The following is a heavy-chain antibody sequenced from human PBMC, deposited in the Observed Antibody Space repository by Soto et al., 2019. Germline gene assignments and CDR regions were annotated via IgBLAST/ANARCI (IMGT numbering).Heavy chain of an antibody. CDR2: IYYSGST. Sequence: PSETLSLTCTVSGGSISSYYWSWIRQPPGKGLEWIGYIYYSGSTNYNPSLKSRVTISVDTSKNQFSLKLSSVTAADTAVYYCARGGATDFDYWGQGALVTVS. J-gene: IGHJ4*02. D-gene: IGHD5-12*01. CDR1: GGSISSYY. V-gene: IGHV4-59*01. CDR3: ARGGATDFDY.